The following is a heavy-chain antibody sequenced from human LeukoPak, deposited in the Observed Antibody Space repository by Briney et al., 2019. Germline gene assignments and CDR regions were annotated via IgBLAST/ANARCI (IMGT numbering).Heavy chain of an antibody. J-gene: IGHJ6*03. CDR3: ARAQGSDYYYYYMDV. CDR1: GGSISSYY. D-gene: IGHD6-6*01. CDR2: IYYSGST. V-gene: IGHV4-59*01. Sequence: SETLSLTCTVSGGSISSYYWSWIRQPPGKGLEWIGYIYYSGSTNYNPSLKSRVTISVDTSKNQFSLKLSSVTAADTAVYYCARAQGSDYYYYYMDVWGKGTTVTVSS.